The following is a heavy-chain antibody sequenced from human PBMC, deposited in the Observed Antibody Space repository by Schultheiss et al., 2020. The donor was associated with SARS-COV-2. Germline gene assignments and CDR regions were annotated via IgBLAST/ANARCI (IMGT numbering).Heavy chain of an antibody. Sequence: GESLKISCAASGFTFSNAWMSWVRQAPGKGLEWVGRIKSKTDGGTIDYAAPVKGRFSISRDDSKNTLYLQMNSLKTEDTAVYYCTTDPKVPTYYYYGMDVWGQGTTVTVSS. CDR2: IKSKTDGGTI. J-gene: IGHJ6*02. V-gene: IGHV3-15*01. CDR3: TTDPKVPTYYYYGMDV. CDR1: GFTFSNAW.